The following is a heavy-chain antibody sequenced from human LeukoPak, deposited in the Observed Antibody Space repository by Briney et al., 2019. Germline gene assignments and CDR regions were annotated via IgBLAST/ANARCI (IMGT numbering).Heavy chain of an antibody. D-gene: IGHD3-16*01. CDR2: INPSGGST. J-gene: IGHJ5*02. CDR3: ARGNPMGWGRWFDP. CDR1: GYTFTSYF. Sequence: ASVKVSCKASGYTFTSYFMHWVRQAPGQGLEWMRIINPSGGSTRSTQKFQGRVTMTRDMSTSTVYMELSSLRSEDTAVYYCARGNPMGWGRWFDPWGQGTLVTVSS. V-gene: IGHV1-46*01.